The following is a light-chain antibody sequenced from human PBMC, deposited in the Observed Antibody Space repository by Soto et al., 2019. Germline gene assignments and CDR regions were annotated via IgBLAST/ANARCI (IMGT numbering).Light chain of an antibody. CDR1: QIVLSKNKNY. Sequence: DIVMTQSPDSLAVSLGERATINCKSSQIVLSKNKNYLAWFQQKPGQPPKLLFYWASTRESGVPDRFSGSGSATDFTLTISSLQAEDVAVYYCQQYHSDPITFGQGTRLEIK. CDR2: WAS. J-gene: IGKJ5*01. V-gene: IGKV4-1*01. CDR3: QQYHSDPIT.